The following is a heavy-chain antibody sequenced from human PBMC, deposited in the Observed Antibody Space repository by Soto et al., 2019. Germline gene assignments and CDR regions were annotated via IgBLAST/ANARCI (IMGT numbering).Heavy chain of an antibody. CDR3: ARGGVNYYDSSGYYFSPYYFDY. V-gene: IGHV4-30-2*01. CDR1: GGSISSGGYS. Sequence: QLQLQESGSGLVKPSQTLSLTCAVSGGSISSGGYSWSWIRQPPGKGLEWIGYIYHSGSTYYNPSLKGRFTISLDSSKNQFSLKLSSVTAADTAVYYCARGGVNYYDSSGYYFSPYYFDYWGQGTLVTVSS. J-gene: IGHJ4*02. D-gene: IGHD3-22*01. CDR2: IYHSGST.